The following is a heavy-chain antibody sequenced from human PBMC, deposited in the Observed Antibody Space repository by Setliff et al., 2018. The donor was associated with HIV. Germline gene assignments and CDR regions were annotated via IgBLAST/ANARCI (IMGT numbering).Heavy chain of an antibody. Sequence: SETLSLTCTVSGGSISSYYWSWIRQPAGKGLEWIGRIYTSGSTNYNPSLKSRITISVDTSNNQFSLRLSSVTAADTAVYYCARGKGYYYMDVWGKGITVTVSS. V-gene: IGHV4-4*07. J-gene: IGHJ6*03. CDR3: ARGKGYYYMDV. CDR2: IYTSGST. CDR1: GGSISSYY.